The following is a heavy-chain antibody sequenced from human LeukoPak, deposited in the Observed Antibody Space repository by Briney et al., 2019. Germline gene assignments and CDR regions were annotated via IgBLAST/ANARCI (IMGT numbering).Heavy chain of an antibody. J-gene: IGHJ4*02. CDR1: GLTFSSYA. Sequence: GGSLRLSCEASGLTFSSYAMSCVPQAPGKGLEWVSAISGSGGSTYYADSVKGRFTISRDNSKNTLYLKMNSLRAEDTAVYYCAKGSGRQFDYWGQGTLVTVSS. CDR2: ISGSGGST. CDR3: AKGSGRQFDY. D-gene: IGHD3-10*01. V-gene: IGHV3-23*01.